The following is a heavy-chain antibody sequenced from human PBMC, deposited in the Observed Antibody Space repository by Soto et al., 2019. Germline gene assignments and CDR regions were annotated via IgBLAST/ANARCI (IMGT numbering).Heavy chain of an antibody. CDR1: GGTFNTFA. Sequence: QVQLVQSGAEVKKPESSVKVSCKASGGTFNTFAITWVRQAPGQGLEGKGGIIPIFCTTNYAQKLKGTVTMTADESTNTAYMDLSSVMGEDTAVYYCARRPPRIAAAGNGDNWFGPSGQGTPVTVSS. D-gene: IGHD6-13*01. V-gene: IGHV1-69*12. J-gene: IGHJ5*02. CDR3: ARRPPRIAAAGNGDNWFGP. CDR2: IIPIFCTT.